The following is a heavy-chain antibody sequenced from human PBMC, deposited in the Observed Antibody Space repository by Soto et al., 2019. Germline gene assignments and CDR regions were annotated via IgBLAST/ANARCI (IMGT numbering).Heavy chain of an antibody. Sequence: QVQLVQSGAEVKKPGASVKVSCKASGYTFTSYAMHWVRQAPGQRLEWMGWINAGNGNTKYSQKFQGRVTITRDTSASTAYMELSSLRSEDXAVYYCARFQWFSTTPFDYWGQGTLVTVSX. CDR2: INAGNGNT. CDR1: GYTFTSYA. CDR3: ARFQWFSTTPFDY. D-gene: IGHD2-8*01. J-gene: IGHJ4*02. V-gene: IGHV1-3*01.